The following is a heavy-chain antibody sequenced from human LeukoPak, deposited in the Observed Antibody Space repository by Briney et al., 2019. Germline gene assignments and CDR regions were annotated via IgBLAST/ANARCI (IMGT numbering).Heavy chain of an antibody. J-gene: IGHJ4*02. Sequence: SVKVSCKASGGTFSSYTISWVRQAPGQGLEWMGRIIPILGIANYAQKFQGRVTITADKSTSTAYMELSSLRSEDTAVYYCARGHDILTGYYTAGDFDYWGQGTLVTVSS. V-gene: IGHV1-69*02. CDR3: ARGHDILTGYYTAGDFDY. CDR2: IIPILGIA. D-gene: IGHD3-9*01. CDR1: GGTFSSYT.